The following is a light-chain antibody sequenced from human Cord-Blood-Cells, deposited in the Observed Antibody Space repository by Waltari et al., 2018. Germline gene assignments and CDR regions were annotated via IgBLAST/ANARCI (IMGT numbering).Light chain of an antibody. Sequence: PGTLSLSPGERATLSCRASQSVSSSYLAWYQQKPGQAPRLLICGASSRARGIPGRSIGSGTGTVFTLTISNLEPEDFAVYSCRQDASSPRTFGQGTKVEVK. J-gene: IGKJ1*01. CDR3: RQDASSPRT. CDR2: GAS. V-gene: IGKV3-20*01. CDR1: QSVSSSY.